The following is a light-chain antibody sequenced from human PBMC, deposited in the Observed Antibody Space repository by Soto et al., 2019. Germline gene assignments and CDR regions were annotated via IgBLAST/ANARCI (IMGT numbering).Light chain of an antibody. CDR3: QSYDSSLSVV. CDR2: GNS. CDR1: SSNIGAGYD. V-gene: IGLV1-40*01. Sequence: QSVLPQPPSVSGAPGQRVTISCTGGSSNIGAGYDVHWYQQLPGTAPKILIYGNSNRPSGVPDRFSGSKSGTSASLAITGLQAEDEADYYCQSYDSSLSVVFGGGTKVTVL. J-gene: IGLJ2*01.